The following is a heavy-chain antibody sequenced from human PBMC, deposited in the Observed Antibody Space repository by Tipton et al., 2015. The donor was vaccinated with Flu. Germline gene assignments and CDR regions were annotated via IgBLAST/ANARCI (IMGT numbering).Heavy chain of an antibody. J-gene: IGHJ5*02. V-gene: IGHV1-18*01. D-gene: IGHD1-26*01. CDR2: ISAYNRKT. CDR1: GYTFTNYG. CDR3: ARDRRSGSYPGEWFDP. Sequence: QVQLVQSGAEVRKPGASVRVSCKASGYTFTNYGITWVRQAPGQGLEWMGWISAYNRKTNYAQRFRDRVTMTTEIFTTTVYMELRSLRSDDTAVYYCARDRRSGSYPGEWFDPWGQGTLVTVSS.